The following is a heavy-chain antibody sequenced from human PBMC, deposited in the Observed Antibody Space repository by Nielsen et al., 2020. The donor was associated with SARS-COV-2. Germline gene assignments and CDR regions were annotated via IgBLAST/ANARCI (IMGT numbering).Heavy chain of an antibody. CDR2: INAGNGNT. Sequence: ASVKVSCKASGYTFTSYAMHWVRQAPGQRLEWMGWINAGNGNTKYSQKFQGRVTITRDTSASTAYMELSSLRSEDTAVYYCARSRGGGVGYYYGMDVWGQGTTVTVSS. J-gene: IGHJ6*02. D-gene: IGHD3-10*01. V-gene: IGHV1-3*01. CDR1: GYTFTSYA. CDR3: ARSRGGGVGYYYGMDV.